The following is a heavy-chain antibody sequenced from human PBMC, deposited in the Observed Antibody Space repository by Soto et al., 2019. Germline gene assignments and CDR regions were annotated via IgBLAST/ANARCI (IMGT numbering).Heavy chain of an antibody. CDR3: ARDRGAVVGQFFDY. CDR1: GFTFSAYY. J-gene: IGHJ4*02. Sequence: QVQLVESGGGLVKPGGSLRLSCAASGFTFSAYYMSWIRQAPGKGLEWISYISSSGDTGNYADSVKGRFTVSRDNAKNSLYLQMNSLRGEDTAVYYCARDRGAVVGQFFDYWGQGTLDTVSS. V-gene: IGHV3-11*01. D-gene: IGHD6-19*01. CDR2: ISSSGDTG.